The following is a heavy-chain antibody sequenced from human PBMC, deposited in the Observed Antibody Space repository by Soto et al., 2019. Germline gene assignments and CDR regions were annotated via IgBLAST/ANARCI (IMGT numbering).Heavy chain of an antibody. CDR2: ISGSGGST. V-gene: IGHV3-23*01. CDR1: GFTFSSYA. D-gene: IGHD1-26*01. Sequence: PEGSLRLSCAASGFTFSSYAMSWVRQAPGKGLEWVSAISGSGGSTYYADSVKGRFTISRDSSKNTLYLQMNSLRAEDTAVYYCAKNIVGATTRVDYWGQGTLVTVSS. CDR3: AKNIVGATTRVDY. J-gene: IGHJ4*02.